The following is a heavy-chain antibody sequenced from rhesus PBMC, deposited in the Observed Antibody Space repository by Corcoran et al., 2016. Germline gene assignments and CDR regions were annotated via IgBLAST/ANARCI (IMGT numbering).Heavy chain of an antibody. Sequence: QLQLQESGPGLVKPSETLSVTCAVSGGSISSSYWSWIRQAPGKGLEGIGYIYGSGSNTNYDPSLKRPVTLSVDTSKNQFSLKLSSVTAADTAVYYCARERSKGLDVWGRGVLVTVSS. J-gene: IGHJ5-2*02. CDR3: ARERSKGLDV. CDR1: GGSISSSY. CDR2: IYGSGSNT. V-gene: IGHV4-169*02.